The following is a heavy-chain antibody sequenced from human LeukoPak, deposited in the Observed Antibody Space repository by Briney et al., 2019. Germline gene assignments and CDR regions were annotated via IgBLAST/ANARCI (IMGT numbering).Heavy chain of an antibody. CDR3: ARAGGDYYLT. Sequence: GGSLRLSCAASGFTFSNYNMNWVRQAPGKGLEWVSYISSSGSTMYYADSVKGRFTISRDNAKNSLYLQMNSLRAEDTAVYYCARAGGDYYLTWGQGTLVTVSS. V-gene: IGHV3-48*04. CDR1: GFTFSNYN. J-gene: IGHJ5*02. D-gene: IGHD4-17*01. CDR2: ISSSGSTM.